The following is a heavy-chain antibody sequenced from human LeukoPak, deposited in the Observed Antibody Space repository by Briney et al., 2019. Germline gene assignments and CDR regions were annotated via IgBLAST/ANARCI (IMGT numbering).Heavy chain of an antibody. D-gene: IGHD2-2*01. CDR3: AKGVIVVVPAARGFEY. CDR2: ISGGGSTI. CDR1: GFTFSTYA. V-gene: IGHV3-23*01. J-gene: IGHJ4*02. Sequence: GGSLRLTCAASGFTFSTYAMSWVRQAPGRGLEWVSVISGGGSTIYYADSVKGRFTISRDNSKNTLYLQMNGLRAEDTAVYYCAKGVIVVVPAARGFEYWGQGIRVTASS.